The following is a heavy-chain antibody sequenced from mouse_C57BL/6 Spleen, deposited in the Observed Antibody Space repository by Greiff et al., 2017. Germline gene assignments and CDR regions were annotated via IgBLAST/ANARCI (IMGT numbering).Heavy chain of an antibody. V-gene: IGHV6-3*01. CDR2: IRLKSDNYAT. D-gene: IGHD2-4*01. J-gene: IGHJ3*01. CDR1: GFTFSNYW. CDR3: TRGLRGFAY. Sequence: EVQLQQSGGGLVQPGGSMKLSCVASGFTFSNYWMNWVRQSPEKGLEWVAQIRLKSDNYATHYAESVKGRFTISRDDSKSSVYLQMNNLRAEDTGIYYCTRGLRGFAYWGQGTLVTVSA.